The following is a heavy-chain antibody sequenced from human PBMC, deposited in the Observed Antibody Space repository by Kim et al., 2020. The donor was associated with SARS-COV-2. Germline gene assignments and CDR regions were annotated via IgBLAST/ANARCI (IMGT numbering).Heavy chain of an antibody. Sequence: SETLSLTCTVSGGSINKYYWSWIRQPAGKGLEWIGRINSSGTTTYNPSLKSRVTMSVDTSKSQFSLKLNSVTAADTAVYYCAREMIAAAFTCHFDYWGQGTLVTVSS. V-gene: IGHV4-4*07. D-gene: IGHD6-13*01. CDR3: AREMIAAAFTCHFDY. J-gene: IGHJ4*02. CDR2: INSSGTT. CDR1: GGSINKYY.